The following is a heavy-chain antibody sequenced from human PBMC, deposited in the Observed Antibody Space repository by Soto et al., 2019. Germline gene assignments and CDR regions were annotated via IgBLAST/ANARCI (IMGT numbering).Heavy chain of an antibody. D-gene: IGHD3-22*01. CDR3: ARGLGYDSNGRFLAAFDI. CDR2: IFHTGTT. CDR1: GASLTSGDYY. V-gene: IGHV4-31*03. J-gene: IGHJ3*02. Sequence: QVQLQESGPGLAKPSQTVSLTCTVSGASLTSGDYYCTWIRQFPGKDLEWIGYIFHTGTTFYTPSLNSRVLMSIDTSDNYFSLNLNSVTAADTAVYYCARGLGYDSNGRFLAAFDIGGHGTLVTVSS.